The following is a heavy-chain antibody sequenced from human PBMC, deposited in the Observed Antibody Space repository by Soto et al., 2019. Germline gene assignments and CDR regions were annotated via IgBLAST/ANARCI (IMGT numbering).Heavy chain of an antibody. CDR3: TTIRGVIPYNWFDP. CDR1: GGTFSSYT. CDR2: IIPILGIA. V-gene: IGHV1-69*02. D-gene: IGHD3-10*01. Sequence: QVQLVQSGAEVKKPGSSVKVSCKASGGTFSSYTISWVRQAAGQGLEWMGRIIPILGIANYAQKFQGRVTITADKSTSTAYMELSSLRSEDTAVYYCTTIRGVIPYNWFDPWGQGTLVTVSS. J-gene: IGHJ5*02.